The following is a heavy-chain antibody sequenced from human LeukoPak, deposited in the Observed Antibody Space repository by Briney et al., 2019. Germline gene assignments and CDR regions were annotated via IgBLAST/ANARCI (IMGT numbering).Heavy chain of an antibody. V-gene: IGHV4-61*02. Sequence: SETLSLTCTVSGDSISSGDYYWSWIRQPAGKGLEWIGRISSSGSTNYNPSLKCRVTMSVDTSKNQFSLKLSSVAAADTAVYYCARDRGGVPSAKGAYYFDYWGQGTLVTVSS. CDR2: ISSSGST. J-gene: IGHJ4*02. CDR1: GDSISSGDYY. CDR3: ARDRGGVPSAKGAYYFDY. D-gene: IGHD2-2*01.